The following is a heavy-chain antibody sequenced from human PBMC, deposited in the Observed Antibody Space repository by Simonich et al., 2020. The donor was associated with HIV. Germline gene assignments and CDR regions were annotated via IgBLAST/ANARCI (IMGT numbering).Heavy chain of an antibody. V-gene: IGHV4-34*01. Sequence: QVQLQQWGAGLLKPSETLSLTCAVYGGSFSGYYWGWIRKPPGKGLEWIGEINHSGSTNYNPSLKSRVTISVDTSKNQFSLKLSSVTAADTAVYYCARRHPTTVTTPYFDYWGQGTLVTVSS. J-gene: IGHJ4*02. CDR2: INHSGST. CDR3: ARRHPTTVTTPYFDY. D-gene: IGHD4-17*01. CDR1: GGSFSGYY.